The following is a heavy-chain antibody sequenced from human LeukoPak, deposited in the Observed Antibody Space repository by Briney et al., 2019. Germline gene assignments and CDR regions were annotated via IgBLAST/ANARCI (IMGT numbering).Heavy chain of an antibody. Sequence: AGGSLRLSCAASGFTFSNAWMSWVRQAPGKGLEWVGRIKSKTDGGTTDYAAPVKARFTISRDDSKNTLYLQMNSLITEDTAVYYCTTSLGYCSSTSCYVYRSYYYYGMDVWGQGTTATVSS. CDR3: TTSLGYCSSTSCYVYRSYYYYGMDV. CDR2: IKSKTDGGTT. D-gene: IGHD2-2*01. V-gene: IGHV3-15*07. CDR1: GFTFSNAW. J-gene: IGHJ6*02.